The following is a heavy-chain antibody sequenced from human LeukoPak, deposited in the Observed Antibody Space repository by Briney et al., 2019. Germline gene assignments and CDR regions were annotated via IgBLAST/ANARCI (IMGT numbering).Heavy chain of an antibody. Sequence: GGSLRLSCAASGFTFSSYTMSWVRQAPGKGLEWVSTITTSDGNTYYADSVKGRFTVSRDNSKSTLFLQMNSLRAEDTAVYYCAKDGGLWVSAHWGDSWGRGTLVTVSS. J-gene: IGHJ4*02. V-gene: IGHV3-23*01. CDR3: AKDGGLWVSAHWGDS. D-gene: IGHD7-27*01. CDR1: GFTFSSYT. CDR2: ITTSDGNT.